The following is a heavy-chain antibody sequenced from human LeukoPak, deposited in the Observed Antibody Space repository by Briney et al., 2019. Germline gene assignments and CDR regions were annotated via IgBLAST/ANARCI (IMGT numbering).Heavy chain of an antibody. CDR1: GYSFTSGHY. J-gene: IGHJ4*02. CDR3: ARYCTSTTCILRGFDY. Sequence: PSETLSLTCSVSGYSFTSGHYWGWSRQPPGKGLEGIANIYHSGSAHYNPSLKSRVTISVDTSKNQFSLKLSSVTAADTAVYYCARYCTSTTCILRGFDYWGQGTLVTVSS. CDR2: IYHSGSA. V-gene: IGHV4-38-2*01. D-gene: IGHD2-2*01.